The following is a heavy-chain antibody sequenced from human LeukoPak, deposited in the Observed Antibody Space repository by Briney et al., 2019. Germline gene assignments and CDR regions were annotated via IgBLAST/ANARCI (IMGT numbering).Heavy chain of an antibody. CDR1: GYSFTSYW. D-gene: IGHD6-13*01. J-gene: IGHJ5*02. CDR2: IYPADSDT. Sequence: GESLKISCQGSGYSFTSYWIGWVRQMPGKGLEWMGIIYPADSDTRYSPSFQGQVTISADKSISTAYLQWSSLKASDTAMYYCARQCCGIAAAGHWFDPWGQGTLVTVSS. V-gene: IGHV5-51*01. CDR3: ARQCCGIAAAGHWFDP.